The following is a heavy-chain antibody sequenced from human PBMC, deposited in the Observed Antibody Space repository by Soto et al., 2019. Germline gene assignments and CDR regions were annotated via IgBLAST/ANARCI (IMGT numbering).Heavy chain of an antibody. D-gene: IGHD1-26*01. CDR2: IWYDGSNK. J-gene: IGHJ6*02. Sequence: GGSLRLSCAASGFTFSSYGMHWVRQAPGKGLEWVAVIWYDGSNKYYADSVKGRFTISRDNSKNTLYLQMNSLRAEDTAVYYCARDLGSGGATGFYYYGMDVWGQGTTVTVSS. V-gene: IGHV3-33*01. CDR1: GFTFSSYG. CDR3: ARDLGSGGATGFYYYGMDV.